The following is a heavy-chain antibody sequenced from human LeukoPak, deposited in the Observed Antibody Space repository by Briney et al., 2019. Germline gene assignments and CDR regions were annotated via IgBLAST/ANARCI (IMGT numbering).Heavy chain of an antibody. Sequence: PSETLSLTCTVSGGSISSGDYYWSWIRQPPGKGLEWIGYIYYSGSTYYNPSLKSRVTISVDTSKNQFSLKLSSVTAADTAVYYCARVVVAATLKRGYFDYWGQGTLVTVSS. CDR2: IYYSGST. D-gene: IGHD2-15*01. CDR3: ARVVVAATLKRGYFDY. J-gene: IGHJ4*02. CDR1: GGSISSGDYY. V-gene: IGHV4-30-4*02.